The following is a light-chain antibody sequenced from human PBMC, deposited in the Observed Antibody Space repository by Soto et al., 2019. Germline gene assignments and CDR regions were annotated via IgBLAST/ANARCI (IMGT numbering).Light chain of an antibody. CDR3: QSYDSSLSGLYV. J-gene: IGLJ1*01. CDR1: ISNIGAGYD. V-gene: IGLV1-40*01. Sequence: QSVVTEPPSLSGAPGQRITISCTGSISNIGAGYDVHWYRQLPGTAPKLLIFADTKRPSGVPDRFSGSKSGTSASLAITGLQAEDEADYYCQSYDSSLSGLYVFGTGTKVTVL. CDR2: ADT.